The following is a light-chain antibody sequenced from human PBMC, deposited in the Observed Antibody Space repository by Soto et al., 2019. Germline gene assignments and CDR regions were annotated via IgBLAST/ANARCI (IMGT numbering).Light chain of an antibody. J-gene: IGKJ1*01. V-gene: IGKV1-5*01. CDR3: QQYWT. Sequence: DIQMTQSPSTLSASVGDRVTITCRASQSISSWLAWYQQKPGKAPKLLIYDASSLESGVPSRFSGSGSGTEFTLTISSLQPDDFAIYYCQQYWTFGQGTKVDIK. CDR1: QSISSW. CDR2: DAS.